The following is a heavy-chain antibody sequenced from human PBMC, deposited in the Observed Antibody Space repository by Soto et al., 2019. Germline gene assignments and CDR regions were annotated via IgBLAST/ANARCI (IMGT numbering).Heavy chain of an antibody. V-gene: IGHV3-7*01. CDR1: GFTFSSYA. J-gene: IGHJ3*02. Sequence: GGSLRLSCAASGFTFSSYAMHWVRQAPGKGLEWVANIKQDGSEKYYGDSVNGRFTISRDNAKKSLYLQMNSLRVEDTAVYYCARDQTARTEIYPVIWREAIMITVPS. D-gene: IGHD2-21*02. CDR3: ARDQTARTEIYPVI. CDR2: IKQDGSEK.